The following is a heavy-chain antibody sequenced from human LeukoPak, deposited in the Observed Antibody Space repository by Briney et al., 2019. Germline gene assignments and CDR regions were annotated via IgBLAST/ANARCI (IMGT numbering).Heavy chain of an antibody. CDR2: ISAYNGNT. CDR3: ARDSPDYYDSSGLGY. D-gene: IGHD3-22*01. J-gene: IGHJ4*02. V-gene: IGHV1-18*01. Sequence: ASVKVSCKASGYTFTSYGISWVRQAPGQGLEWMGWISAYNGNTNYAQKLQGRVTMTTDTSTSTAYMELRSLRSDDTAVYYCARDSPDYYDSSGLGYWGQGTLVTVSS. CDR1: GYTFTSYG.